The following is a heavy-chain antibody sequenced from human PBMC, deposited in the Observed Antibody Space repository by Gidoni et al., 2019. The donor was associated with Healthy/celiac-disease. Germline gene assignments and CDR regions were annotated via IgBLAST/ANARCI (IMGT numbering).Heavy chain of an antibody. V-gene: IGHV1-2*02. Sequence: QVQLVQSGAEVKKPGASVTVSCKASGYTFTGYYMHWVRQAPGQGLEWMGWINPNSGGTNYAQKFQGRVTMTRDTSISTAYMELSRLRSDDTAVYYCARLALSIFGVVIDAFDIWGQGTMVTVSS. CDR3: ARLALSIFGVVIDAFDI. J-gene: IGHJ3*02. CDR2: INPNSGGT. CDR1: GYTFTGYY. D-gene: IGHD3-3*01.